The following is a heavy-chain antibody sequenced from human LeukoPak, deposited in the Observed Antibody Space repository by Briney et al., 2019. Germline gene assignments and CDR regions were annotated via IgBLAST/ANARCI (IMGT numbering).Heavy chain of an antibody. Sequence: GGSLRLSCAASGFTFSAHGMNWVRQAPGKGLEWVSGISPSGDTPWYTDSVKGRFTISRDDSKNTVYLQMNSLRAEDTALYYCAKDSGSIHFMDWGQGILVTVSS. CDR3: AKDSGSIHFMD. V-gene: IGHV3-23*01. D-gene: IGHD3-10*01. CDR2: ISPSGDTP. CDR1: GFTFSAHG. J-gene: IGHJ4*02.